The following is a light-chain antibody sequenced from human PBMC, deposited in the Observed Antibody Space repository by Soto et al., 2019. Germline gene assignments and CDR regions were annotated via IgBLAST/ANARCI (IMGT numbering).Light chain of an antibody. J-gene: IGKJ5*01. V-gene: IGKV1-9*01. Sequence: IQLTQSASSLSASVGDRVTITCRASQGISSYLAWYQQKPGKAPKLLIYAASTLQSGVPSRFSGSGSGTDFTLTISSLQPEDFATYYCQQLNSYPWITFGQGTRLEIK. CDR1: QGISSY. CDR3: QQLNSYPWIT. CDR2: AAS.